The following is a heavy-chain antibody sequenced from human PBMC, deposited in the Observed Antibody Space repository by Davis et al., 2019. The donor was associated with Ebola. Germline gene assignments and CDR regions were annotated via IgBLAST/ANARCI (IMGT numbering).Heavy chain of an antibody. V-gene: IGHV3-23*01. CDR1: GFTFSGSA. J-gene: IGHJ4*02. D-gene: IGHD3-3*01. Sequence: GESLKISCAASGFTFSGSAMLWVRQAPGKGLEWVSAISGSGGSTYYADSVKGRFTISRDNSKNTLYLQMNSLRAEDTAVYYCAKDTPPYYDFWSGYFGYWGQGTLVTVSS. CDR2: ISGSGGST. CDR3: AKDTPPYYDFWSGYFGY.